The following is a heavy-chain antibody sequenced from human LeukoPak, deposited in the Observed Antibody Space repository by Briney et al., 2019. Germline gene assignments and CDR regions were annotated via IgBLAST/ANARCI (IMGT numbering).Heavy chain of an antibody. CDR2: IIPILGIA. CDR3: ARQGYDYVWGSYRNDNFDY. CDR1: GGTFSSYA. Sequence: SVKVSCKASGGTFSSYAISWVRQAPGQGLEWMGRIIPILGIANYAQKLQGRVTMTTDTSTSTAYMELRSLRSDDTAVYYCARQGYDYVWGSYRNDNFDYWGQGTLVTVSS. J-gene: IGHJ4*02. V-gene: IGHV1-69*04. D-gene: IGHD3-16*02.